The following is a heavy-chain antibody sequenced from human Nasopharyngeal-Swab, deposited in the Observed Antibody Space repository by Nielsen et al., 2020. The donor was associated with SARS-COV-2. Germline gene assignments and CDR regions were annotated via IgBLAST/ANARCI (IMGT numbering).Heavy chain of an antibody. CDR3: ARGDYYYGMDV. CDR1: GGSFSGYY. V-gene: IGHV4-34*01. Sequence: SETLSLTCAVYGGSFSGYYWSWIRQPPGKGLEWIGEINHSGSTYYNPSLKSRVTISVDRSKNQFSLKLSSVTAADTAVYYCARGDYYYGMDVWGQGTTVTVSS. J-gene: IGHJ6*02. CDR2: INHSGST.